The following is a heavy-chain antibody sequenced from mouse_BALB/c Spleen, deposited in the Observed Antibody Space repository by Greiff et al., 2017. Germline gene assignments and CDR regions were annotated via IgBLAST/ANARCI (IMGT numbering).Heavy chain of an antibody. V-gene: IGHV14-1*02. D-gene: IGHD2-14*01. CDR3: ARFRYDSYYFDY. Sequence: DVKLVESGAELVRPGALVKLSCKASGFNIKDYYMHWVKQRPEQGLEWIGWIDPENGNTIYDPKFQGKASITADTSSNTAYLQLSSLTSEDTAVYYCARFRYDSYYFDYWGQGTTLTVSS. CDR2: IDPENGNT. CDR1: GFNIKDYY. J-gene: IGHJ2*01.